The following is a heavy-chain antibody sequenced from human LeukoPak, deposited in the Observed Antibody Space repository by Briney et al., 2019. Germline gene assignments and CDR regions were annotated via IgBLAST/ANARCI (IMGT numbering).Heavy chain of an antibody. Sequence: SETLSLTCTVSGGSISSYYWSWIRQPPGKGLEWIGYIYYSGSTNFNPSLKSRVTISVDTSKNQFTLKLSSVTAADTAVYYCARLGSPQGYGGNKAFDIWGHGTMVTVSS. D-gene: IGHD4-23*01. CDR3: ARLGSPQGYGGNKAFDI. CDR2: IYYSGST. CDR1: GGSISSYY. V-gene: IGHV4-59*01. J-gene: IGHJ3*02.